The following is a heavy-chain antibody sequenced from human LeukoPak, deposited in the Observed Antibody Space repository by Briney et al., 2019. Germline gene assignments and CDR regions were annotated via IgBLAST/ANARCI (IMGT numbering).Heavy chain of an antibody. D-gene: IGHD3-10*01. CDR3: ARGLITENAFDI. CDR2: INPNSGGT. CDR1: GYTFTGYY. Sequence: ASVKVSCKASGYTFTGYYMHWVRQAPGQGLEWMGRINPNSGGTNYAQKFQGRVTMTRDTSISTACMELSRLRSDDTAVYYCARGLITENAFDIWGQGTMVTVSS. V-gene: IGHV1-2*06. J-gene: IGHJ3*02.